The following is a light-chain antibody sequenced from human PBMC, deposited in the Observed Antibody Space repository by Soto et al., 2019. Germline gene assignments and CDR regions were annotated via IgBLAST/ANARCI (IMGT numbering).Light chain of an antibody. Sequence: EILMTQSPATLSVSPGERATLSCRASQSVDSNLAWYQQKPGQAPRILIYGASTRATGISARLSGSGSGTEFTLTISSLQSEDFGLYYCQQYNNWWTFGQGTKVDIK. V-gene: IGKV3-15*01. CDR3: QQYNNWWT. CDR1: QSVDSN. CDR2: GAS. J-gene: IGKJ1*01.